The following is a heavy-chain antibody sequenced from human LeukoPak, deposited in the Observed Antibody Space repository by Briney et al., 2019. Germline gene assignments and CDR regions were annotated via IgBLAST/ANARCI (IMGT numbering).Heavy chain of an antibody. J-gene: IGHJ4*02. D-gene: IGHD3-3*01. CDR2: IYYSGST. CDR3: ARARITIFGVVIYYFDY. CDR1: GGSVSSGSYY. Sequence: SETLSLTCTVSGGSVSSGSYYWSWIRQPPGKGLEWIGYIYYSGSTNYSPSLKSRVTISVDTSKNQFSLKLSSVTAADTAVYYCARARITIFGVVIYYFDYWGQGTLVTVSS. V-gene: IGHV4-61*01.